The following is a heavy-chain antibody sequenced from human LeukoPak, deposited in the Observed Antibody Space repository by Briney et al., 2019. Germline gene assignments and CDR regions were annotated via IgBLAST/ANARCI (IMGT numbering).Heavy chain of an antibody. CDR1: GGTFSSYA. CDR3: ARGAPYGSGSYYNVDY. J-gene: IGHJ4*02. V-gene: IGHV1-2*04. D-gene: IGHD3-10*01. Sequence: ASVKVSCKASGGTFSSYAISWVRQAPGQGLEWMGWINPNSGGTNYAQKFQGWVTMTRDTSISTAYMELSRLRSDDTAVYYCARGAPYGSGSYYNVDYWGQGTLVTVSS. CDR2: INPNSGGT.